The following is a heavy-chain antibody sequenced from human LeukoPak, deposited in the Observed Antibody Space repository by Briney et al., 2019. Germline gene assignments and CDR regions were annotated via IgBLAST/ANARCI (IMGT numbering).Heavy chain of an antibody. CDR3: AGSGTNNWFDP. Sequence: PSQTLSLTCTVSGGSVSSGDSYWSWIRQPPGKGLEWIGYIYYSGSTYYNPSLKSRVSISVDTSKNQFSLKLSSVTAADTAVYYCAGSGTNNWFDPWGQGTLVTVSS. V-gene: IGHV4-30-4*01. CDR1: GGSVSSGDSY. CDR2: IYYSGST. D-gene: IGHD3-10*01. J-gene: IGHJ5*02.